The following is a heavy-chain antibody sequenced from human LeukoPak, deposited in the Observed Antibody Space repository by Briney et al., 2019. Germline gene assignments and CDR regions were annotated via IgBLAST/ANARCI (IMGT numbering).Heavy chain of an antibody. CDR1: GYTFTSYG. Sequence: ASVKVSCKASGYTFTSYGISWVRQAPGQGLEWMGWISAYNGNTNYAQKLQGRVTMTTDTSTSTAYMELRSLRSDDTAVYYCARHCDFWSGLQNWFDPWGQGALVTVSS. CDR3: ARHCDFWSGLQNWFDP. J-gene: IGHJ5*02. CDR2: ISAYNGNT. V-gene: IGHV1-18*01. D-gene: IGHD3-3*01.